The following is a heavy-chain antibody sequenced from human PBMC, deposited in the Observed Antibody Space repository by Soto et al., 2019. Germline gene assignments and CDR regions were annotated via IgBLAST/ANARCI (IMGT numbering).Heavy chain of an antibody. CDR1: GGSISSYY. J-gene: IGHJ4*02. V-gene: IGHV4-59*08. D-gene: IGHD4-4*01. Sequence: SETLSLTCTVSGGSISSYYWSWIRQPPGKGLEWIGYIYYSGSTNYNPSLKSRVTISVDTSKNQFSLKLSSVTAADTAVYYCACLQDFFDYNPSYFFAYSTQGTLVTVSS. CDR2: IYYSGST. CDR3: ACLQDFFDYNPSYFFAY.